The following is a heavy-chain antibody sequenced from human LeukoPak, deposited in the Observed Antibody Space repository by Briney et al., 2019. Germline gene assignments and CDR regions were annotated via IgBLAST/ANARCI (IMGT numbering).Heavy chain of an antibody. D-gene: IGHD1-26*01. Sequence: GESLKISCKGSGYSFTSYWIGWVRQMPGKGLEWMGIIYPGDSDTRYSPSFQGQVTISADKSISTAYLQWSSLKASDTAMYYCARKANGGIVGARTLDYWGQGTLVTVSS. CDR2: IYPGDSDT. V-gene: IGHV5-51*01. J-gene: IGHJ4*02. CDR1: GYSFTSYW. CDR3: ARKANGGIVGARTLDY.